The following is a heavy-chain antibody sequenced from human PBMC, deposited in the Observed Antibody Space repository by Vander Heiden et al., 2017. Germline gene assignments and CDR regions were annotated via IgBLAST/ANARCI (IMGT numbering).Heavy chain of an antibody. CDR2: IKQDGSEK. D-gene: IGHD3-3*01. Sequence: EVQLVESGGGLVQPGGSLRLSCAASGFTFSSYWMGWVRQAPGKGLEWVANIKQDGSEKYYVDSVKGRFTISRDNAKNSLYLQMNSLRAEDTAVYYCARQGTDFWSGYYYAFDIWGQGTMVTVSS. CDR1: GFTFSSYW. J-gene: IGHJ3*02. V-gene: IGHV3-7*01. CDR3: ARQGTDFWSGYYYAFDI.